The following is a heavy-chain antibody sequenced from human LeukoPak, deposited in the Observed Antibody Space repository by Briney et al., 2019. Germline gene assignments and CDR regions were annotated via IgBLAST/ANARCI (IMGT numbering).Heavy chain of an antibody. Sequence: GGSLRLSCAASGFTFSSYAMNWVRQAPGKGPQWVSAISGSGGSTYYADSVRGRFTISRDNSQNTLDLQMNSLRVEDTAVYYCAKGMGTYGVFFDSWGQGTQVAVSS. D-gene: IGHD4-17*01. CDR1: GFTFSSYA. V-gene: IGHV3-23*01. J-gene: IGHJ4*02. CDR2: ISGSGGST. CDR3: AKGMGTYGVFFDS.